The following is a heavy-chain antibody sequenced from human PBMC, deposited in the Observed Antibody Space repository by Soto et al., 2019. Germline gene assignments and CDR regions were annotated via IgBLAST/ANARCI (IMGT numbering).Heavy chain of an antibody. J-gene: IGHJ6*02. V-gene: IGHV4-59*08. CDR2: IYYSGST. CDR1: GGSICSYY. Sequence: SETLSLTCTVSGGSICSYYWSWIRQPPGKGLEWIGYIYYSGSTNYNPSLKSRVTISVDTSKNQFSLKLSSVTAADTAVYYCARRLYYDSSGFEGGGMDVWGQGTTVTVSS. D-gene: IGHD3-22*01. CDR3: ARRLYYDSSGFEGGGMDV.